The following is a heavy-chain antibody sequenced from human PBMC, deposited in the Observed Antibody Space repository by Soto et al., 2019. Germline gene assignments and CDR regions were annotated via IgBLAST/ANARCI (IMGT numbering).Heavy chain of an antibody. J-gene: IGHJ4*02. Sequence: QVQLVQSGAEVKKPGASVKVSCKTSGYSFNTYFMHWVRQAPGQGLEWVGIINPKDGNTSFAQHFLGRVSLTRDTSTTTFLMDLSSRRSEDTAVYYCAREGDYGDPYFEYWGQGTLVTVSS. CDR1: GYSFNTYF. CDR3: AREGDYGDPYFEY. D-gene: IGHD4-17*01. CDR2: INPKDGNT. V-gene: IGHV1-46*02.